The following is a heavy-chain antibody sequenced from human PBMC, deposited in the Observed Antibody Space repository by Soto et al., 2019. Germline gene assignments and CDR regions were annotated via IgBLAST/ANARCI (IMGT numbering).Heavy chain of an antibody. J-gene: IGHJ4*02. CDR1: GCTFTGYY. CDR3: ARPDEKYCSSTSCSDPFDY. Sequence: ASVKVSCKASGCTFTGYYMHWVRQAPGQGLEWMGWINPNSGGTNYAQKFQGRVTMTRDTSISTAYMELSRLRSDDTAVYYCARPDEKYCSSTSCSDPFDYWGQGTLVTVYS. CDR2: INPNSGGT. D-gene: IGHD2-2*01. V-gene: IGHV1-2*02.